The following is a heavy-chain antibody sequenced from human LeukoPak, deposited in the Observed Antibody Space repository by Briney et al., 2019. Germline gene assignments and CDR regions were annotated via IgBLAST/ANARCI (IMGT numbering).Heavy chain of an antibody. Sequence: SETLSLTCTVSGGSIGSGAYYWSWIRQHPGKGLEWIGYIYYSGSTYYNPSLNSRVTISVDASKNQFSLKLSSVTAADTAVYYCARDLGDGYLANDYWGQGTLVTVSS. CDR2: IYYSGST. CDR3: ARDLGDGYLANDY. V-gene: IGHV4-31*03. D-gene: IGHD5-24*01. CDR1: GGSIGSGAYY. J-gene: IGHJ4*02.